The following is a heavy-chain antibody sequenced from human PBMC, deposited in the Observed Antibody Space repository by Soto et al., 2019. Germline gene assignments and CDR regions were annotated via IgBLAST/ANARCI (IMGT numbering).Heavy chain of an antibody. CDR3: STSPRSSCSGGCLHYYVHY. Sequence: EGSLRLSCAASGFSFSDHYMDWVRQAPGKGLEWVGRTRNKANSYNTEYAASVKGRFTISRDDSKNSLYPQMNSLKTEDTAVHYFSTSPRSSCSGGCLHYYVHYLGQG. J-gene: IGHJ4*02. CDR2: TRNKANSYNT. V-gene: IGHV3-72*01. CDR1: GFSFSDHY. D-gene: IGHD2-15*01.